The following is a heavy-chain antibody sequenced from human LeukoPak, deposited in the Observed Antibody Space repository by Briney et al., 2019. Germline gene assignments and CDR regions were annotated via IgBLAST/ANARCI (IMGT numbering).Heavy chain of an antibody. CDR1: GFTVSSNY. J-gene: IGHJ4*02. Sequence: GGSLRLSCAASGFTVSSNYMSWVRQAPGKGLEWVSIIYSGGSTYYADSVKGRFTISRDYSKNTLYLQMNSLRAEDTAVYFCVRVGYSYGYGDWNHFDYWGQGTLVTVSS. D-gene: IGHD5-18*01. V-gene: IGHV3-66*02. CDR2: IYSGGST. CDR3: VRVGYSYGYGDWNHFDY.